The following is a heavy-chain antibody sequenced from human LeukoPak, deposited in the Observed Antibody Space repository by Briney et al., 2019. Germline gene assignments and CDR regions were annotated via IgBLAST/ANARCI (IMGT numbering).Heavy chain of an antibody. V-gene: IGHV4-34*01. J-gene: IGHJ5*02. D-gene: IGHD1-1*01. CDR3: ARDAIPSVWKGGKNWFDP. CDR1: GGSFSGYY. CDR2: INHSGST. Sequence: SETLSLTCAVYGGSFSGYYWSWIRQPPGKGLEWIGEINHSGSTNYNPSLKSRVTISVDTSKNQFSLKLSSVTAADTAVYYCARDAIPSVWKGGKNWFDPWGQGTLVTVSS.